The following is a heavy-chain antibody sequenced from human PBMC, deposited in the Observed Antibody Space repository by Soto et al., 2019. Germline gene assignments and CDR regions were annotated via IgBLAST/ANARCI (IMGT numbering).Heavy chain of an antibody. CDR1: GFSFNNAW. Sequence: GGSLRLSCAASGFSFNNAWMSWVRQAPGKGLEWVGRIKSKTDGGTSDYAAPVIGRFTISRDDSEYTLYLQMDSLKIEDTAVYYCATAQTLYNWKWGQGTLVTVSS. CDR2: IKSKTDGGTS. J-gene: IGHJ4*02. D-gene: IGHD1-1*01. V-gene: IGHV3-15*01. CDR3: ATAQTLYNWK.